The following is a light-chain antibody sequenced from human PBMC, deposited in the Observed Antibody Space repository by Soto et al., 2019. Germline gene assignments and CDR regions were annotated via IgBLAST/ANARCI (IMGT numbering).Light chain of an antibody. CDR2: AAS. CDR1: QSVSSNY. J-gene: IGKJ1*01. V-gene: IGKV3-20*01. Sequence: PGERATLSCRAGQSVSSNYLAWYQQKPGQAPRLLIYAASSRATGIPDRFSGSGSGTDFTLTISRLEPEDFAVYYCQQYGSSGTFGQGTKVDIK. CDR3: QQYGSSGT.